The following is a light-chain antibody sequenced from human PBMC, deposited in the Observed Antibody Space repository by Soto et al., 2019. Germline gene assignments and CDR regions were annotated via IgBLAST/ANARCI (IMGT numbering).Light chain of an antibody. V-gene: IGKV1-5*03. CDR3: QQYSNSPLT. Sequence: DIQMTQSPSTLSASLGDRVTITCRASQSISSWLAWYQQKPGKAPKLLIYKASSLESGVPSRFSGSGSGTDFTLTISRLEPEDFAVYYCQQYSNSPLTFGQGTKVDIK. CDR1: QSISSW. CDR2: KAS. J-gene: IGKJ1*01.